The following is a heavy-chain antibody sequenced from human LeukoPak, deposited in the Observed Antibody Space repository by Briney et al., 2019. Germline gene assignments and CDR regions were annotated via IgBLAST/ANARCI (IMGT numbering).Heavy chain of an antibody. CDR1: GFTFSSYA. J-gene: IGHJ4*02. Sequence: PGGSLRLSCAASGFTFSSYAMSWVRQAPGKGLEWVSAISGSGGSTYYADSVKGRFTISRDNSKNTLYLQMNSLRAEDTAVYYCAKDLRGSYSGYEFDYLGQGTLVNVSS. CDR2: ISGSGGST. D-gene: IGHD5-12*01. CDR3: AKDLRGSYSGYEFDY. V-gene: IGHV3-23*01.